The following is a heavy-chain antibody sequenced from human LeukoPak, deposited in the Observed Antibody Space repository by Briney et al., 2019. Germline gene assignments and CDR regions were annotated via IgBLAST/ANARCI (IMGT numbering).Heavy chain of an antibody. J-gene: IGHJ5*02. Sequence: ASVKVSCKYSGGTFSSYSINWVRPAPRQGVEWMGGIIPLFNTPNYAQKFQGRVSITADTSTNTTYMELSSLTSEDTAVYYCTRAGIPGYCGAATCSNWLDPWGQGTLVTVSS. D-gene: IGHD2-15*01. V-gene: IGHV1-69*06. CDR3: TRAGIPGYCGAATCSNWLDP. CDR1: GGTFSSYS. CDR2: IIPLFNTP.